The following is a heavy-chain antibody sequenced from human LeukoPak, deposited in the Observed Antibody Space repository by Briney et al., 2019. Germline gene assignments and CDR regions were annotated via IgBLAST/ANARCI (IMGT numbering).Heavy chain of an antibody. Sequence: GGSLRLSCAASGFTFSSYGMHWVRQAPGKGLEWVAVISYDGINKFYVDSVKGRFTISKNTLYLQMNSLRTEDTAVYYCAKDWYSYSYRIPEWWGQGTLVTVSS. CDR3: AKDWYSYSYRIPEW. V-gene: IGHV3-30*18. CDR1: GFTFSSYG. J-gene: IGHJ4*02. D-gene: IGHD5-18*01. CDR2: ISYDGINK.